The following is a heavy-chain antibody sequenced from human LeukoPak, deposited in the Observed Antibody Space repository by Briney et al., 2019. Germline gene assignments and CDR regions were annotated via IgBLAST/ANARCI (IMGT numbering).Heavy chain of an antibody. D-gene: IGHD1-26*01. V-gene: IGHV3-23*01. CDR2: ISGSGGST. CDR3: ARDSGFSYGMDV. J-gene: IGHJ6*02. Sequence: GGSLRLSCAASGFTFSSYAMSWVRQAPGKGLEWVSAISGSGGSTYYADSVKGRFTISRDNSKNTLYLQMNSLRAEDTAVYYCARDSGFSYGMDVWGQGTTVTVSS. CDR1: GFTFSSYA.